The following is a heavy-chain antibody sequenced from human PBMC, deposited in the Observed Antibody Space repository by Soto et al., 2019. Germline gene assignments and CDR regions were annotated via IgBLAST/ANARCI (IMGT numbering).Heavy chain of an antibody. J-gene: IGHJ4*02. V-gene: IGHV3-23*01. CDR2: ISAGGDNT. CDR1: GFIFSNYA. Sequence: EVQLLQSGGGLVQPGGSLRLSCEASGFIFSNYAMSWVRQVPGKGLEWVSDISAGGDNTYYTDSVRGRFTISRDNPKNTVYLQMDSLRAEDTAVYYCAKNRLAPGVDYWGQGTLVTVSS. D-gene: IGHD3-10*01. CDR3: AKNRLAPGVDY.